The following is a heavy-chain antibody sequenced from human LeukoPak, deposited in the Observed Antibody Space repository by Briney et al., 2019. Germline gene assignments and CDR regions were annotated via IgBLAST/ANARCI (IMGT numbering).Heavy chain of an antibody. D-gene: IGHD6-6*01. V-gene: IGHV4-59*12. J-gene: IGHJ4*02. CDR1: GGSISSYY. Sequence: SETLSLTCTVSGGSISSYYWSWIRQPPGKGLEWIGYIYYSGRTYYKPSLKSRVTISVDTSKNQFSLKLSSVTAADTAVYYCARIAYSSSTDYWGQGTLVTVSS. CDR2: IYYSGRT. CDR3: ARIAYSSSTDY.